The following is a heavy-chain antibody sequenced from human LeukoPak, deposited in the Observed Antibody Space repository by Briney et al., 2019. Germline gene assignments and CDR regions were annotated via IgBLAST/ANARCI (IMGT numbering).Heavy chain of an antibody. CDR1: GFTFSSYA. CDR2: ISGSGGST. J-gene: IGHJ4*02. CDR3: AKFRGYSSSSPFDY. Sequence: PGGSLRPSCAASGFTFSSYAMSWVRQAPGKGLEWVSAISGSGGSTYYADSVKGRFTISRDNSKNTLYLQMNSLRAEDTAVYYCAKFRGYSSSSPFDYWGQGTLVTVSS. V-gene: IGHV3-23*01. D-gene: IGHD6-6*01.